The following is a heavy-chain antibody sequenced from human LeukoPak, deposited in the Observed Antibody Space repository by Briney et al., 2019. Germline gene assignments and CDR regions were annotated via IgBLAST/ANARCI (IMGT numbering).Heavy chain of an antibody. J-gene: IGHJ4*02. CDR3: GKDTSIGKYCTNGVCSPFDY. CDR1: GFTFSSYA. Sequence: QPGGSLTLSCAGSGFTFSSYAMSWVRQAPGQGLEWVSVISDSGDYTSYADSVRGRFTISRDNSRNTLYLQMISLRPEDTAVYYYGKDTSIGKYCTNGVCSPFDYWGQGTLVTVSS. CDR2: ISDSGDYT. V-gene: IGHV3-23*01. D-gene: IGHD2-8*01.